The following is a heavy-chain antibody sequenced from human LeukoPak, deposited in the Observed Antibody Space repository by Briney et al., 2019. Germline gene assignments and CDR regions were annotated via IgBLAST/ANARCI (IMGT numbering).Heavy chain of an antibody. CDR1: GFTISSNY. D-gene: IGHD2-15*01. CDR2: IYSGGST. J-gene: IGHJ1*01. Sequence: GGSLRLSCVASGFTISSNYMSWVRRAPGKGLEWVSVIYSGGSTYYADSVKGRFTISRDNSKNTLYLQMNSLRAEDTAVYYCAKDQGYCSGGSCYLEYFQHWGQGTLVTVSS. V-gene: IGHV3-53*01. CDR3: AKDQGYCSGGSCYLEYFQH.